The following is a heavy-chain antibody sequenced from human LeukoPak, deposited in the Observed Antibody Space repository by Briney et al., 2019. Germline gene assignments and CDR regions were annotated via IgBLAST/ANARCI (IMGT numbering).Heavy chain of an antibody. D-gene: IGHD6-19*01. CDR3: ARGSSGWREAFDN. V-gene: IGHV1-46*01. CDR1: GYSFTSYY. CDR2: FIPWGGST. J-gene: IGHJ3*02. Sequence: GSVKVSCKASGYSFTSYYMHWVRPAPGQGLEWVGIFIPWGGSTSYAQTFQGTGTTTRDTCTSTAYMELNSLRSEDAAVYYCARGSSGWREAFDNWGQGTMVTVSS.